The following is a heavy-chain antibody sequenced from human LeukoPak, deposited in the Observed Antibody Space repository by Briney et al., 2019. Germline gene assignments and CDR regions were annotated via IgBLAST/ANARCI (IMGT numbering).Heavy chain of an antibody. CDR3: ASQAGDFWSGYLSGWFDP. CDR2: IKQDGSEK. J-gene: IGHJ5*02. CDR1: GFTFSSYW. D-gene: IGHD3-3*01. Sequence: GGSLRLSCAASGFTFSSYWVSWVRQAPGKGLEWVANIKQDGSEKYYVDSVKGRFTISRDNAKNSLYLQMNSLRAEDTAVYYCASQAGDFWSGYLSGWFDPWGQGTLVTVSS. V-gene: IGHV3-7*01.